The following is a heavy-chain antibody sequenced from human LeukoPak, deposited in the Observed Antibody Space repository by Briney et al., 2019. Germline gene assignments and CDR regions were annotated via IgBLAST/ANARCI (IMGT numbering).Heavy chain of an antibody. J-gene: IGHJ4*02. V-gene: IGHV3-21*01. CDR2: ISSSSSYI. CDR3: ARDVYSSGWTFDY. CDR1: GFTFSSYA. D-gene: IGHD6-19*01. Sequence: GGSLRLSCAASGFTFSSYAMSWVRQAPGKGLEWVSSISSSSSYIYYADSVKGRFTISRDNAKNSLYLQMNSLRAEDTAVYYCARDVYSSGWTFDYWGQGTLVTVSS.